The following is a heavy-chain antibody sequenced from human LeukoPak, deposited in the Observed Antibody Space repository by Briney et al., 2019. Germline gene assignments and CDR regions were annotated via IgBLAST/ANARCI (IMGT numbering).Heavy chain of an antibody. CDR2: ISRDGSTP. D-gene: IGHD3-16*01. Sequence: PGGSLRLSCVASGFIFGDSLMHWVRRAPGKGLEWVSLISRDGSTPYYADSVKGRFTISRDNSKNSLFLQMNSLTTEDTAVYFCARDIRGNCFDSWGQGTLVTVSS. CDR1: GFIFGDSL. V-gene: IGHV3-43*01. CDR3: ARDIRGNCFDS. J-gene: IGHJ4*02.